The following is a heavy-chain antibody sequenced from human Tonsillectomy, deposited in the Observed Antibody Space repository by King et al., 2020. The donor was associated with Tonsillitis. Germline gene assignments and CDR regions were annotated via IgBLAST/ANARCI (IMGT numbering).Heavy chain of an antibody. D-gene: IGHD3-22*01. J-gene: IGHJ4*02. V-gene: IGHV4-59*01. CDR1: GGSISSYY. Sequence: QLQESGPGLVKPSETLSLTCTVSGGSISSYYWSWIRQPPGKGLDWIGYIYYSGSTNYNPSLKSRVTISVDTAKNQFSLKLSSVTAADTAVYYCARAGDYYDSSGYYGSYYFDYWGQGTLVTVSS. CDR3: ARAGDYYDSSGYYGSYYFDY. CDR2: IYYSGST.